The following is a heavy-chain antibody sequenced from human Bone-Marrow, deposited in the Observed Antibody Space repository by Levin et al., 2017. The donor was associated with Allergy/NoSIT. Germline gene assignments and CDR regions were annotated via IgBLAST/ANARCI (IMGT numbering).Heavy chain of an antibody. V-gene: IGHV3-23*01. CDR1: GFIFSDYA. J-gene: IGHJ4*02. D-gene: IGHD5-12*01. CDR2: INGTGDET. Sequence: GESLKISCTASGFIFSDYAMSWVRQAPGKGLEWVSGINGTGDETWYADSVKGRFTVSRDNFKNTLDLQMNSLRDEDTAVYYCAKEGIAATVHGGSYFDSWGPGTLVTVSS. CDR3: AKEGIAATVHGGSYFDS.